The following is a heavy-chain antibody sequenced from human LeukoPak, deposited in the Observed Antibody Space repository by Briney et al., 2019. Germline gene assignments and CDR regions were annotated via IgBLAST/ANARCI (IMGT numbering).Heavy chain of an antibody. Sequence: SETLSLTCAVYGGSFSGYYWSWIRQPPGKGLEWIGGINHSGSTNYNPSLKSRVTISVDTSKNQFSLKLSSVTAADTAVYYCARGRYSGYDTLSLMGYYGMDVWGQGTTVTVSS. D-gene: IGHD5-12*01. J-gene: IGHJ6*02. CDR2: INHSGST. V-gene: IGHV4-34*01. CDR1: GGSFSGYY. CDR3: ARGRYSGYDTLSLMGYYGMDV.